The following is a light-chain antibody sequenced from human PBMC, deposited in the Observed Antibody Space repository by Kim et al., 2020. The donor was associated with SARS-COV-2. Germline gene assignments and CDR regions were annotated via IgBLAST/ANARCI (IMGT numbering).Light chain of an antibody. V-gene: IGKV1-12*02. CDR3: QQTNSFPFT. Sequence: DTQMTQSPSSVSASVRDTVTISCRASQGISDWLAWYQQKPGKAPKVLIYAASNLQSGVPSRFSGTGSGTDFTLTISSLQPEDFATYFCQQTNSFPFTFGPGTKVDIK. CDR2: AAS. CDR1: QGISDW. J-gene: IGKJ3*01.